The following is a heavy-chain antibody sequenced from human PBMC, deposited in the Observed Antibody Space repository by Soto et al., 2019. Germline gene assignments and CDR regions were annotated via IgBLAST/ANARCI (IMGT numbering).Heavy chain of an antibody. CDR2: INPNSGGT. Sequence: ASVKVSCKASGYTFTGYYMHWVRQAPGQGLEWMGWINPNSGGTNYAQKFQGRVTMTRDTSISTAYMELSRLRSDDTAVYYCARVSGGEDYYYGMDVWGQGTTVTVSS. J-gene: IGHJ6*02. D-gene: IGHD2-15*01. V-gene: IGHV1-2*02. CDR1: GYTFTGYY. CDR3: ARVSGGEDYYYGMDV.